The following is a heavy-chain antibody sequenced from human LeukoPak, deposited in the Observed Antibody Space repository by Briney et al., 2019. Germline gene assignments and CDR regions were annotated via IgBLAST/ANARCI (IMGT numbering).Heavy chain of an antibody. CDR2: IRYDGSNK. CDR1: GFTFSSYG. CDR3: AKTPEYSSYLFDY. Sequence: GGSLRLSCAASGFTFSSYGMHWVRQAPGKGLEWVAFIRYDGSNKYYADSVKGRFPISRDNSKNTLYLQMNSLRAEDTAVYYCAKTPEYSSYLFDYWGQGTLVTVSS. D-gene: IGHD6-6*01. V-gene: IGHV3-30*02. J-gene: IGHJ4*02.